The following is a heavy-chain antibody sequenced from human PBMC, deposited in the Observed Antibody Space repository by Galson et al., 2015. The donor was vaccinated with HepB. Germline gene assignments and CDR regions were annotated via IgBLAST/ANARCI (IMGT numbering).Heavy chain of an antibody. CDR3: TRDRRSGNYFRGVDAFDI. Sequence: SLRLSCAASGFPFSNYSMNWIRQAPGKGLEWVSSISSSSNYIYYADSVKGRFTISRDNTNSSLYLQMNTLRAEDTAVYYCTRDRRSGNYFRGVDAFDIWGQGTMITVSS. CDR1: GFPFSNYS. D-gene: IGHD1-26*01. CDR2: ISSSSNYI. J-gene: IGHJ3*02. V-gene: IGHV3-21*01.